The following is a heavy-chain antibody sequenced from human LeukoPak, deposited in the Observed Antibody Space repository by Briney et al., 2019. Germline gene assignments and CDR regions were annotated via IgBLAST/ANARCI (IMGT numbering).Heavy chain of an antibody. CDR3: AKDSRGYSYGYSFDY. Sequence: GGSLRLSCAASGFTFSSYGMHWVRQAPGKGLEWVAVISYDGSNKYYADSVKGRFTISRDNSKNTLYLQMNSLGAEDTAVYYCAKDSRGYSYGYSFDYWGQGTLVTVSS. J-gene: IGHJ4*02. CDR2: ISYDGSNK. D-gene: IGHD5-18*01. CDR1: GFTFSSYG. V-gene: IGHV3-30*18.